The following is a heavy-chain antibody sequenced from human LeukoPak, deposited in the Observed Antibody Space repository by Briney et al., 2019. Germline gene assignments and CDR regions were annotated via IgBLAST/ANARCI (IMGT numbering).Heavy chain of an antibody. V-gene: IGHV4-39*07. J-gene: IGHJ4*02. CDR2: IYYSGST. D-gene: IGHD3-22*01. CDR3: ARGYYYDSSGYYQPVDY. CDR1: GGSISSSSYY. Sequence: SETLSLTCTVSGGSISSSSYYWGWIRQPPGKGLEWIGSIYYSGSTYYNPSLKSRVTISVDTSKNQFSLKLSSVTAADTAVYYCARGYYYDSSGYYQPVDYWGQGTLVTVSS.